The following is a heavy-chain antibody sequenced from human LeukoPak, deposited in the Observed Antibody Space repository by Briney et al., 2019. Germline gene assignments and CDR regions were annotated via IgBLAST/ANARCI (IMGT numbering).Heavy chain of an antibody. V-gene: IGHV3-15*01. J-gene: IGHJ4*02. Sequence: GGSLRLSCAASGFTFDDYGMSWVRQAPGKGLEWVGRIKTKTAGGTADYPAPVKGRFTISRDDSKNTLYLKMSSLKTEDTAVYYCTTDAFHWGQGTLVTVSS. CDR1: GFTFDDYG. CDR2: IKTKTAGGTA. CDR3: TTDAFH.